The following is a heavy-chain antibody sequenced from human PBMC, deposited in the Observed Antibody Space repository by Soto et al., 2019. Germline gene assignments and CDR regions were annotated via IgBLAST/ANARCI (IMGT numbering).Heavy chain of an antibody. V-gene: IGHV1-69*12. CDR3: ARPRHEDWGAMDY. J-gene: IGHJ4*02. CDR2: IIPIFGTA. Sequence: QVQLVQSGAEVKKPGSSVKVSCKASGGTFSSYAISWVRQAPGQGLEWMGGIIPIFGTANYAQKFQGRVRITADESTHTADMEMSSLRSEDTAVHDCARPRHEDWGAMDYWGQGSLVTVSS. CDR1: GGTFSSYA. D-gene: IGHD3-16*01.